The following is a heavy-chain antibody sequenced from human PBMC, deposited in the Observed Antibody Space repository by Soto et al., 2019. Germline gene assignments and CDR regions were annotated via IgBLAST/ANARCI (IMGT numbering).Heavy chain of an antibody. D-gene: IGHD5-12*01. V-gene: IGHV4-59*01. CDR2: IYYSGST. CDR1: GGSISSYY. J-gene: IGHJ4*02. Sequence: SETLSLTCTVSGGSISSYYLSWIRQPPGKGLEWIGYIYYSGSTNYNPSLKSRVTISVDTSKNQFSLKLSSVTAADTAVYYCARVDSGYDSIVDYWGQGTLVTVSS. CDR3: ARVDSGYDSIVDY.